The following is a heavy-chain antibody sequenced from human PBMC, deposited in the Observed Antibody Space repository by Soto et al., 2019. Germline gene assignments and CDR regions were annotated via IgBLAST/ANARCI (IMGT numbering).Heavy chain of an antibody. Sequence: QVQLVQSGAEVKKPGSSVKVSCKASGGTFSSYAISWVRQAPGQGLEWMGGLIPIFGTADYAQKFQGRVTITADESTSTAYMELSSLRSDDTAVYYCATHTVVTPGNYCSGMDVWGQGTTVTVSS. CDR2: LIPIFGTA. V-gene: IGHV1-69*12. CDR3: ATHTVVTPGNYCSGMDV. CDR1: GGTFSSYA. J-gene: IGHJ6*02. D-gene: IGHD4-4*01.